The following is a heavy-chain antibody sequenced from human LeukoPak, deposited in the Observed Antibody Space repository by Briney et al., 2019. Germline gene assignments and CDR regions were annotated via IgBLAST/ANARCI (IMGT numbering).Heavy chain of an antibody. Sequence: PGGSLRLPCAASGFTFSSYAMSWVRQAPGKGLEWVSAISGSGGSTYYADSVKGRFTISRDNSKNTLYLQMNSLRAEDTAVYYCAKDLSRLGARPEADYWGQGTLVTVSS. J-gene: IGHJ4*02. CDR3: AKDLSRLGARPEADY. D-gene: IGHD6-6*01. CDR1: GFTFSSYA. CDR2: ISGSGGST. V-gene: IGHV3-23*01.